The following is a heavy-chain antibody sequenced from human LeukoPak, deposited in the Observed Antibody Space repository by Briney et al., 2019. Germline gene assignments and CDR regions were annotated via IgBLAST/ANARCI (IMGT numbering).Heavy chain of an antibody. D-gene: IGHD5-12*01. Sequence: GASVKVSCKASGYTFTGYYMHWVRQAPGQGLEWMGWINPNSGGTNYAQKFQGRVTMTRNTSISTAYMELSSLRSEDTAVYYCARVYSGYDTPDYWGQGTLVTVSS. J-gene: IGHJ4*02. V-gene: IGHV1-2*02. CDR1: GYTFTGYY. CDR2: INPNSGGT. CDR3: ARVYSGYDTPDY.